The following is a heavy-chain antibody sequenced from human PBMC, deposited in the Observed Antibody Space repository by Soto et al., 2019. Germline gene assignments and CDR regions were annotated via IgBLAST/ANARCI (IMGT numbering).Heavy chain of an antibody. CDR1: GYTFTSYY. D-gene: IGHD2-15*01. CDR3: ARARGVYCSGGSCYLDY. CDR2: IDPSGGST. Sequence: QVQLVQSGAEVKKPGASVKVYCRASGYTFTSYYVHWVRQAPGHGLEWMGIIDPSGGSTSYPEKFQGRVTMTRDTSTSTVYMELSSMRSDDTAVYYCARARGVYCSGGSCYLDYWGQGTLVTVSS. J-gene: IGHJ4*02. V-gene: IGHV1-46*01.